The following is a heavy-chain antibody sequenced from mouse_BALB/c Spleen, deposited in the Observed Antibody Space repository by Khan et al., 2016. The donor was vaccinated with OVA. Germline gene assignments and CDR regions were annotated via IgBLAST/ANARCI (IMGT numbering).Heavy chain of an antibody. J-gene: IGHJ3*01. V-gene: IGHV5-15*02. CDR3: ARGEGTEPFAY. CDR2: ISDLADTT. CDR1: GFTFSDYG. Sequence: EVELVESGGGLVQPGGSRKLSCAASGFTFSDYGMAWVRQAPGKGPEWVAFISDLADTTYYADTLTGRFTISRENANNNLYLEMHSLRSEDTAIDCCARGEGTEPFAYWGLGTLVTVSA.